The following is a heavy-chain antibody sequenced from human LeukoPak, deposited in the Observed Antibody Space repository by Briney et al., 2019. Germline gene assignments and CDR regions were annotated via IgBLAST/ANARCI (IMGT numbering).Heavy chain of an antibody. V-gene: IGHV4-59*01. CDR2: IYYSGST. D-gene: IGHD1-26*01. Sequence: SETLSLTCTVSGASISNYYWSWIRQPPGKGLEWIGYIYYSGSTNYNPSLKSRVTISVDTSKNQFSLKLSSVTAADTAVYSRARGRLDAMWERLPYEAFDIWGQGTMVTVSS. J-gene: IGHJ3*02. CDR3: ARGRLDAMWERLPYEAFDI. CDR1: GASISNYY.